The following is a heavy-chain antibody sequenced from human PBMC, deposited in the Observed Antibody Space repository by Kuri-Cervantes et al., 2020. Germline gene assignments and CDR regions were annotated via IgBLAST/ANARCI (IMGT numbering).Heavy chain of an antibody. Sequence: GGSLRLSCAASGFTVSSNYMSWVRQAPGKGLEWVSVIYSGGSTYYADSVKGRFTISRDNAKNSLYLQMNSLSDEDTAVYFCAREGCSGASCRNTPYYYYGMDVWGQGTTVTVSS. J-gene: IGHJ6*02. CDR1: GFTVSSNY. CDR2: IYSGGST. D-gene: IGHD2-15*01. V-gene: IGHV3-53*01. CDR3: AREGCSGASCRNTPYYYYGMDV.